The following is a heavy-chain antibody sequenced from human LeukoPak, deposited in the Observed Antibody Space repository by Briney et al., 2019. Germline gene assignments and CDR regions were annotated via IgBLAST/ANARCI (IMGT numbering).Heavy chain of an antibody. CDR2: IYYTGNT. CDR1: GGSIDSDY. D-gene: IGHD2-8*02. Sequence: SETLSLTCTVSGGSIDSDYWSWIRQPPGKGLEWIGYIYYTGNTNGNPSLKSRVTISQDTSKNQFSLKLSSVTAADTAVYYCARDSGLLDAFDIWRQGTMVTVSS. J-gene: IGHJ3*02. V-gene: IGHV4-59*01. CDR3: ARDSGLLDAFDI.